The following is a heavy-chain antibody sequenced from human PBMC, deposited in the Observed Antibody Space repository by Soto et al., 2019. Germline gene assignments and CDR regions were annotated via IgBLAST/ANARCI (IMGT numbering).Heavy chain of an antibody. Sequence: QVQLVQSGAEVKKPGASVKVSCKASGYTFTSYDINWVRQATGQGLEWMGWMNPNSGNTGYAQKFQGRVTMTRNTSITTAYMELRSLRSEDTAVYYCERRGYSSSWYYYYYYGMGVWGQGTTVTVSS. CDR1: GYTFTSYD. V-gene: IGHV1-8*01. D-gene: IGHD6-13*01. CDR2: MNPNSGNT. J-gene: IGHJ6*02. CDR3: ERRGYSSSWYYYYYYGMGV.